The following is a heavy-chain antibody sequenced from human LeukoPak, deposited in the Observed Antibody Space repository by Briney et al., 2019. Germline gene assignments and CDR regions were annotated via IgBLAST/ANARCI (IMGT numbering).Heavy chain of an antibody. V-gene: IGHV3-48*04. J-gene: IGHJ4*02. CDR1: GFTFSIYS. CDR2: ISNGSSTI. D-gene: IGHD6-19*01. CDR3: ARGPYSSGSFDY. Sequence: GGSLRLSYAASGFTFSIYSMNWVRQAPGKGLEWVSYISNGSSTIYYADSVKGRFTISRDNAKNSLYLQMNSLRAEDTAVYYCARGPYSSGSFDYWGQGTLVTVSS.